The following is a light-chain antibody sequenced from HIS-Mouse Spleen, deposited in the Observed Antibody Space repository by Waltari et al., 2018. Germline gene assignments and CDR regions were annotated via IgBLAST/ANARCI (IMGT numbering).Light chain of an antibody. J-gene: IGLJ3*02. V-gene: IGLV2-23*01. CDR2: EGS. Sequence: QSALTQPASVSGSPGQSLTISCTGTSSDVRSYTLVSWYQQHPGKAPKLMIYEGSKRPSGVSNRFSGSKSGNTASLTISGLQAEDEADYYCCSYAGSSTWVFGGGTKLTVL. CDR1: SSDVRSYTL. CDR3: CSYAGSSTWV.